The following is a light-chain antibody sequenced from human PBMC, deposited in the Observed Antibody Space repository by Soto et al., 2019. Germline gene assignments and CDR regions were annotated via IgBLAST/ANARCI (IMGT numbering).Light chain of an antibody. CDR2: AAS. V-gene: IGKV1-39*01. CDR3: QQSYSTPRT. Sequence: DIQMTHSPSSLSASVLYRVTITCRASQSISSYLNWYQQKPGKAPNLLIYAASSLQSGVPSRFSGSGSGTDFTLTISSLQPEDFATYYCQQSYSTPRTFGQGTKVDIK. J-gene: IGKJ1*01. CDR1: QSISSY.